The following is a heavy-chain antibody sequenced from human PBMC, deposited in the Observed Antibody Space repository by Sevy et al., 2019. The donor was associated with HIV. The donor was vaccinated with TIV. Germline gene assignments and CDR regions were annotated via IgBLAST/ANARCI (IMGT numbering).Heavy chain of an antibody. Sequence: GGSLRLSCAVSGSIFTTSGMHWVRQAPGKGLEWVAVIAYDGRNKLYGDSVKGRFTISRDNSKNILFLQMNSLRAEDTADYYCAKDFTGYNGMDVWGQGTMVTVSS. CDR1: GSIFTTSG. CDR2: IAYDGRNK. J-gene: IGHJ6*02. V-gene: IGHV3-30*18. D-gene: IGHD3-9*01. CDR3: AKDFTGYNGMDV.